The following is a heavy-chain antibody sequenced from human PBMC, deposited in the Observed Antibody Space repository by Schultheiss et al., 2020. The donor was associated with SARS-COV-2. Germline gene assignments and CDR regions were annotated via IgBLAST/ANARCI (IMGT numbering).Heavy chain of an antibody. CDR1: GFTFSNYA. CDR2: ISSSGGSR. V-gene: IGHV3-23*01. D-gene: IGHD1-26*01. J-gene: IGHJ4*02. Sequence: GGSLRLSCAASGFTFSNYAMTWVRQAPGKGLEWVSGISSSGGSRQYADSVRGRFTISRDNAKNSLYLQMNSLRAEDTAVYYCARDGVAVGATYWGQGTLVTVSS. CDR3: ARDGVAVGATY.